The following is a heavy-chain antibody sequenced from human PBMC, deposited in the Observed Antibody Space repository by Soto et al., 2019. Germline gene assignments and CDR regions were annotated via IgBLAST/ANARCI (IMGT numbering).Heavy chain of an antibody. CDR3: GRDAPGEALS. D-gene: IGHD3-10*01. J-gene: IGHJ4*02. CDR1: GGSINSGDSY. V-gene: IGHV4-31*03. Sequence: ASETLSLTCTVSGGSINSGDSYWNWIRQNPEKGLEWIGYINYRGTTFYNPSLKSRIIISADTSENQFSLKLNSVTAADTAVYYCGRDAPGEALSGGKEPLLTVPS. CDR2: INYRGTT.